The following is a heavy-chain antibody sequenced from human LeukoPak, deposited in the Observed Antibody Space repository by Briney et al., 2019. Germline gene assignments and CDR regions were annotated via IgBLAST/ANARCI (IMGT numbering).Heavy chain of an antibody. CDR2: ITPIFGTA. V-gene: IGHV1-69*13. CDR1: GGTFSSYA. D-gene: IGHD3-22*01. Sequence: SVKVSCKASGGTFSSYAISWVRQAPGQGLEWMGGITPIFGTANYAQKFQGRVTITADESTSTAYMELSSLRSEDTAAYYCARALEPYYYDSSGYYPYDYWGQGTLVTVSS. J-gene: IGHJ4*02. CDR3: ARALEPYYYDSSGYYPYDY.